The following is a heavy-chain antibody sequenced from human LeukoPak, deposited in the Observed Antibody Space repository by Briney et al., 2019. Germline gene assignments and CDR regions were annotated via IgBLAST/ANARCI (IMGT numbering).Heavy chain of an antibody. CDR2: IYYSGST. CDR3: ARSYCSSTACYAGGYFHH. V-gene: IGHV4-39*01. D-gene: IGHD2-2*01. Sequence: KPSETLSLXCTVSGGSISGSNYYWGWIRQPPGKGLEWIGNIYYSGSTYYNPSLKSRVTISVDTSKKQFSLKLISVTAEDTAVYYCARSYCSSTACYAGGYFHHWGQGTLVTVSS. CDR1: GGSISGSNYY. J-gene: IGHJ1*01.